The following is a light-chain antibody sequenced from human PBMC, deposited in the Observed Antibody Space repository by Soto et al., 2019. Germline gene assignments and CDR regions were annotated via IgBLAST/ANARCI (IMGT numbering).Light chain of an antibody. V-gene: IGKV1-12*01. J-gene: IGKJ5*01. CDR3: QQARRFPCT. Sequence: DIQMTQSPSSVSASVGDRVTISCRASQDISNWLAWYQQKPGEAPKFLIYAASNLQSGVPSKFSVSGSGTDFTLTISSLQPEDFAVYYCQQARRFPCTCGQGTRLEIK. CDR1: QDISNW. CDR2: AAS.